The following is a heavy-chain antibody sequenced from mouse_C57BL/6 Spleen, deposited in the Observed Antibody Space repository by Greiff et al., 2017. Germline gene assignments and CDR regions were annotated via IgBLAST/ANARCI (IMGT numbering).Heavy chain of an antibody. CDR2: ISSGSSTI. CDR1: GFTFSDYG. CDR3: ARWGLDGLYAMDY. D-gene: IGHD2-3*01. V-gene: IGHV5-17*01. J-gene: IGHJ4*01. Sequence: EVQLVESGGGLVKPGGSLKLSCAASGFTFSDYGMHWVRQAPEKGLEWVAYISSGSSTIYYADTVKGRFTISRDNAKNTLFLQMTRLRSEDTAMYYCARWGLDGLYAMDYWGQGTSVTVSS.